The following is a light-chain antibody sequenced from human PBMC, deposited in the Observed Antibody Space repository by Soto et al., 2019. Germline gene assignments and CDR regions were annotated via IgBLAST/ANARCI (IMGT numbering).Light chain of an antibody. CDR2: VGTGGIVG. Sequence: QAVVTQPPSASASLGASVTLTCTLSSGYSNYKVDWYQQRPGKGPRFVMRVGTGGIVGSKGDGIPDRFSVLGSGLNRYLTIKNIQEEDESDYHCGADHGSGSNPWVFGGGTKLTVL. CDR1: SGYSNYK. J-gene: IGLJ3*02. V-gene: IGLV9-49*01. CDR3: GADHGSGSNPWV.